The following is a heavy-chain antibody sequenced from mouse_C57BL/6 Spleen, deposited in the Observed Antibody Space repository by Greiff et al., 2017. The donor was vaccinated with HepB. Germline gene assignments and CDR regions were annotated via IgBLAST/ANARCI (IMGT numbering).Heavy chain of an antibody. V-gene: IGHV1-64*01. Sequence: VQLQQSGAELVKPGASVKLSCKASGYTFTSYWMHWVKQRPGQGLEWIGMIHPNSGSTNYNEKFKSKATLTVDKSSSTAYMQLSSLTSEDSAVYYCARGESDGYPAYWGQGTLVTDSA. J-gene: IGHJ3*01. D-gene: IGHD2-3*01. CDR2: IHPNSGST. CDR3: ARGESDGYPAY. CDR1: GYTFTSYW.